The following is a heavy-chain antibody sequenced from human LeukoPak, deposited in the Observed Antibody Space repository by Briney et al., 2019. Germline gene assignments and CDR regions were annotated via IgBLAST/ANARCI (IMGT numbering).Heavy chain of an antibody. D-gene: IGHD2-21*02. Sequence: ASVKVSCKASGYSFSSYGISWVRQAPGQGLEWMGWISGNSGNTNYAQNLQGRVTMTTDTSTNTAYMELRSLRSDDTAVYYCAREGSVVTKHAFDIWGQGTMVTVSS. CDR3: AREGSVVTKHAFDI. CDR2: ISGNSGNT. V-gene: IGHV1-18*01. CDR1: GYSFSSYG. J-gene: IGHJ3*02.